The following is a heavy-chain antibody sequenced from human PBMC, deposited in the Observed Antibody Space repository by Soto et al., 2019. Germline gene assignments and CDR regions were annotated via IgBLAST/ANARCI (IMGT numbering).Heavy chain of an antibody. CDR3: ARDLYNWNDVPFEY. CDR2: INPNSGGT. V-gene: IGHV1-2*02. D-gene: IGHD1-20*01. CDR1: GYTFTGYY. J-gene: IGHJ4*02. Sequence: ASVKVSCKTSGYTFTGYYMHWVRQAPGQGLEWMGGINPNSGGTNYAQKFQGRVTMTRDTSISTAYMELSRLRSDDTAVYYCARDLYNWNDVPFEYWGQGTLVTVSS.